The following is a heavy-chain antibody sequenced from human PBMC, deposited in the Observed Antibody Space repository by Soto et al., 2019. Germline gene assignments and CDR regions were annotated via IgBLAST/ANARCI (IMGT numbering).Heavy chain of an antibody. V-gene: IGHV3-74*01. CDR1: GFTFSTHW. CDR2: INGDGSQT. Sequence: GGSLRLSCAASGFTFSTHWMHWVRQVPGKGLVWVSRINGDGSQTTYADSVRGRLTISRDNAENTLYLQMNNLRVEDTAVYYCAGASPHDSTVAGDYWGQGTLVTVSS. J-gene: IGHJ4*02. D-gene: IGHD3-22*01. CDR3: AGASPHDSTVAGDY.